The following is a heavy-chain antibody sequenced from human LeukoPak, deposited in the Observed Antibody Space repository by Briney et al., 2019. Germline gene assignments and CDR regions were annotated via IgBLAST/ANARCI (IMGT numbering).Heavy chain of an antibody. CDR1: GTSISPYY. CDR3: AREVGDSDSDDWFDP. CDR2: IYYSGST. D-gene: IGHD2-21*02. J-gene: IGHJ5*02. V-gene: IGHV4-59*01. Sequence: SETLSLTCAVSGTSISPYYWSWIRQPPGKGLEWIGYIYYSGSTNYNPSLKSRVTISIDTSENQVSLILRSVTAADTAVYYCAREVGDSDSDDWFDPWGQGTLVTVSS.